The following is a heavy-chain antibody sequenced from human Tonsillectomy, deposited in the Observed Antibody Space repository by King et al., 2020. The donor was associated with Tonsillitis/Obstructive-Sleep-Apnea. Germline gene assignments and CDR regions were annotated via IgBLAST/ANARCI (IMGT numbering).Heavy chain of an antibody. D-gene: IGHD4-23*01. V-gene: IGHV4-34*01. CDR2: INHSGST. Sequence: VQLQQWGAGLLKPSETLSLTCAVYGGSFSGYYWSWIRQPPGKGLEWIGEINHSGSTNYNPSLKSRVTISVDTSKNQFSLKLSSVTAADTAVYYCARGRGGNWNYYYYMDVWGKITTVTVSS. CDR1: GGSFSGYY. CDR3: ARGRGGNWNYYYYMDV. J-gene: IGHJ6*03.